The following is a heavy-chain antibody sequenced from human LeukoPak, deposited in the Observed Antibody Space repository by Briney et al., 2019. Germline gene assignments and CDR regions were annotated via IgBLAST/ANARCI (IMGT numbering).Heavy chain of an antibody. CDR2: ISSSGSTR. V-gene: IGHV3-48*03. Sequence: GGSLRLSCAVSGFTLSSYEMNWVRQAPGKGLEWVSYISSSGSTRYYADSVKGRFTISRDNAKNSLYMQMNSLRAEDTAVYYCAKLSDMDVWGQGTTVTISS. D-gene: IGHD1-7*01. CDR1: GFTLSSYE. J-gene: IGHJ6*02. CDR3: AKLSDMDV.